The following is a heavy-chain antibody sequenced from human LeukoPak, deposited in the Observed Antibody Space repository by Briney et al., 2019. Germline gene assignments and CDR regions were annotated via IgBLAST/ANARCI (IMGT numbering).Heavy chain of an antibody. V-gene: IGHV3-66*01. CDR3: ARDYGDY. CDR2: IYTGGNT. Sequence: GGSLRLSCAASGFTVSSKYMSWVRQSPGKGLEWVSVIYTGGNTYYADSVKGRFTISRDNSKNTVYLQMNSLRAEDTAVYYCARDYGDYWGQGTLVTVSS. D-gene: IGHD4-17*01. J-gene: IGHJ4*02. CDR1: GFTVSSKY.